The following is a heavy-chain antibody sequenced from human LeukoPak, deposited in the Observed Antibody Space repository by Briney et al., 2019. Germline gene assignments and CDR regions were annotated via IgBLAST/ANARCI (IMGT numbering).Heavy chain of an antibody. CDR2: IYQSGST. Sequence: SETLSPTCAVSGGSISSGGYSWSWIRQPPGKGLEWIGYIYQSGSTYYNPSLKSRATISIDRSKNQFSLKLNSVTAADTAVYYCAREGLGSQSVYWGQGTLVTVSS. CDR1: GGSISSGGYS. CDR3: AREGLGSQSVY. V-gene: IGHV4-30-2*01. D-gene: IGHD1-26*01. J-gene: IGHJ4*02.